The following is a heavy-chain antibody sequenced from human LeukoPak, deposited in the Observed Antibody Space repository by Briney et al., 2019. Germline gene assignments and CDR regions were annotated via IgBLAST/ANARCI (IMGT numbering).Heavy chain of an antibody. CDR1: GGSISSYY. D-gene: IGHD3-16*01. CDR2: IYTSGST. Sequence: KPSETLSLTCTVSGGSISSYYWSWIRQPAGKGLEWIGRIYTSGSTNYNPSLKSRVTMSVDTSKSQFFLKLSSVTAADTAVYYCARTIMENFYYYDYGMDVGGQGTTVTVSS. CDR3: ARTIMENFYYYDYGMDV. J-gene: IGHJ6*02. V-gene: IGHV4-4*07.